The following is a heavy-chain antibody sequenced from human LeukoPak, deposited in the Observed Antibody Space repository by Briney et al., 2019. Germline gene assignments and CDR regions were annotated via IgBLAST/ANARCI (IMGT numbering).Heavy chain of an antibody. CDR1: GYILTELS. CDR3: ATVSTVSGSYAFDY. D-gene: IGHD3-16*01. Sequence: ASVNVSCKVSGYILTELSMHWVRQAPGKGREGMGVFDPEDGETIYAQKFQGRVTMNEDTYTDTAYMELSSLRSEDTAVYYCATVSTVSGSYAFDYWGQGTLVTVSS. V-gene: IGHV1-24*01. CDR2: FDPEDGET. J-gene: IGHJ4*02.